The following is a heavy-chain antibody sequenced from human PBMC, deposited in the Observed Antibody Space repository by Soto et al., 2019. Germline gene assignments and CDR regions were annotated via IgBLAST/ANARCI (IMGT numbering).Heavy chain of an antibody. Sequence: EVQVVESGGGVVQPGGSLRLSCAASGFTFSSNSMNWVRQAPGKGLEWISDIGSSSTIYADSVKGRFTISRDNAKNSLYLQMNSLRDEDTAVYYCARDIWSGHLTSDLWCQGTLVTVSS. V-gene: IGHV3-48*02. J-gene: IGHJ5*02. CDR1: GFTFSSNS. D-gene: IGHD3-3*01. CDR2: IGSSSTI. CDR3: ARDIWSGHLTSDL.